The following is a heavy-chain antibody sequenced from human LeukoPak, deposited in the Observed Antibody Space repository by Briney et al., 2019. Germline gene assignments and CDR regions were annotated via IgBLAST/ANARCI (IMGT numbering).Heavy chain of an antibody. D-gene: IGHD3-9*01. Sequence: ASVKVSCKVSGYTFTDYYMHWVQQAPGKGLEWMGLVDPEDGETIYAEKFQGRVTITADTSTDTAYMELSSLRSEDTAVYSCATVDDILTGYSTTDYWGQGTLVTVSS. V-gene: IGHV1-69-2*01. CDR1: GYTFTDYY. J-gene: IGHJ4*02. CDR2: VDPEDGET. CDR3: ATVDDILTGYSTTDY.